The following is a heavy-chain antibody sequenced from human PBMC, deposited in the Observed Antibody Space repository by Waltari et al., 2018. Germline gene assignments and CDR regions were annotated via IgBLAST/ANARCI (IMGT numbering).Heavy chain of an antibody. D-gene: IGHD5-12*01. CDR2: MNPNSGGT. V-gene: IGHV1-2*02. CDR3: ARAGSRLVATTDFDY. Sequence: QVQLVQSGAEVKKPGASVKVSCKDSGYTFNGYYMHWVRQARGQGHEWMGWMNPNSGGTNYAQKFQGRVTMTRDTSISTAYMELNRLGSDDTAVYYCARAGSRLVATTDFDYWGQGTLVTVSS. J-gene: IGHJ4*02. CDR1: GYTFNGYY.